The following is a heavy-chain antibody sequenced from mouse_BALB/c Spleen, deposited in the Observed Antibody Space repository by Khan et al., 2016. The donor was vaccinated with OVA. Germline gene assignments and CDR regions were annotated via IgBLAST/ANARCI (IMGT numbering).Heavy chain of an antibody. D-gene: IGHD2-14*01. Sequence: EVQLQESGPELVKPGASVKITCKASGYTFTDYNMDWVRQSHGKSLEWIGDINPNNGGTIYNQKFKDKATLTVDKSSSTAYMELRSLTSEDTAVYYCARGGYGGFAYWGQGTLVTVSA. CDR3: ARGGYGGFAY. V-gene: IGHV1-18*01. J-gene: IGHJ3*01. CDR1: GYTFTDYN. CDR2: INPNNGGT.